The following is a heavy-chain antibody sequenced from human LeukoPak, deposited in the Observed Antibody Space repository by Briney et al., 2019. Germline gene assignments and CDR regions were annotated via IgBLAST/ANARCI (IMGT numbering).Heavy chain of an antibody. V-gene: IGHV3-30*02. Sequence: GGSLRLSCAASGFTFSSYGVHWVRQAPGKGLEWVAFIRYDGSNKYYADSVKGRFTISRDNAKNSLYLQMNSLRAEDTAVYYCANWWGFDPWGQGTLVTVSS. CDR1: GFTFSSYG. CDR3: ANWWGFDP. CDR2: IRYDGSNK. D-gene: IGHD2-8*02. J-gene: IGHJ5*02.